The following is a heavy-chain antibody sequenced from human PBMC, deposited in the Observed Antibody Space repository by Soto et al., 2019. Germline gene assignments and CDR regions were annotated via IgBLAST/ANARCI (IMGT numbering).Heavy chain of an antibody. J-gene: IGHJ6*02. CDR1: GFTFSSYG. D-gene: IGHD4-17*01. V-gene: IGHV3-30*18. CDR2: ISYDGSNK. CDR3: AKDYATVNPYYYYGMDV. Sequence: GGSLRLSCAASGFTFSSYGMHWVRQAPGKGLEWVAVISYDGSNKYYADSVKGRFTISRDNSKNTLYLQMNSLRAEDTAVYYCAKDYATVNPYYYYGMDVWGQGTTVTVSS.